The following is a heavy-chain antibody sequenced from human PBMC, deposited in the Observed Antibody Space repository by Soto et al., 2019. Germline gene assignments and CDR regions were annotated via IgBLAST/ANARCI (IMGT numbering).Heavy chain of an antibody. D-gene: IGHD2-8*01. V-gene: IGHV3-21*01. CDR3: ARGEAGYCTNGVCYLG. J-gene: IGHJ4*02. CDR2: ISSSSSYI. CDR1: GFTFSSYS. Sequence: GGSLRLSCAASGFTFSSYSMNWVRQAPGKGLEWVSSISSSSSYIYYADSVKGRFTISRDNAKNSLYLQMNSLRAEDTAVYYCARGEAGYCTNGVCYLGWGQGTLVTVSS.